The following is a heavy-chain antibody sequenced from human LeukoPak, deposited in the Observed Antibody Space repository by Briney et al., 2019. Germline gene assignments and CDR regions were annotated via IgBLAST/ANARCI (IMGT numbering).Heavy chain of an antibody. CDR1: GASISSYY. Sequence: PSETLSLTCTVSGASISSYYWSWIRQPPGKGLEWIGYLYYSGSTNSGSTNYNPSLKSRVTMSVDTSKNQFSLKLSSVTAADTAVYYCARVLYYDFWSGPNNWFDPWGQGTLVTVSS. CDR3: ARVLYYDFWSGPNNWFDP. D-gene: IGHD3-3*01. V-gene: IGHV4-59*08. J-gene: IGHJ5*02. CDR2: LYYSGSTNSGST.